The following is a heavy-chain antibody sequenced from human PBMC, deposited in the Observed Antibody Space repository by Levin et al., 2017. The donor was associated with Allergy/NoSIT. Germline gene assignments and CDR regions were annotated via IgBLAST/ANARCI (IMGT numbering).Heavy chain of an antibody. Sequence: KVSCKGSGYSFANYWIGWVRQLPGKGLEWMGIIDPYNSDTKYGPSFQGQVTISVDRSISTPYLHWSSLEASDTALYYYARPTNSDDYGAAPFDYWGPGTLVTVSS. D-gene: IGHD4-17*01. CDR3: ARPTNSDDYGAAPFDY. CDR2: IDPYNSDT. CDR1: GYSFANYW. V-gene: IGHV5-51*01. J-gene: IGHJ4*02.